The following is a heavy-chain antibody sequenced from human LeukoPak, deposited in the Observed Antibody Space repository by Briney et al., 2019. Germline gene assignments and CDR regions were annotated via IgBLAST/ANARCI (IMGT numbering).Heavy chain of an antibody. J-gene: IGHJ4*02. D-gene: IGHD2/OR15-2a*01. Sequence: GGSLRLSCAASGSYWMHWVRQAPGRGLVWVSHINSDGSWTSYADSVKGRFTISKDNAKNTVYLQMNNLRAEDTAVYYCVSFYETYWGRGTLVTVSS. CDR2: INSDGSWT. V-gene: IGHV3-74*01. CDR1: GSYW. CDR3: VSFYETY.